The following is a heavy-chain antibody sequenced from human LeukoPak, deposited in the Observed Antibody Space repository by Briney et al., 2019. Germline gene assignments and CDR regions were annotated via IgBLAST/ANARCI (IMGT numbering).Heavy chain of an antibody. CDR3: ARSGSEMATIKSNLFDY. V-gene: IGHV1-8*01. Sequence: ASVKVSCKASGYTFTSYDINWVRQATGQGLEWMGWMNPNSCNTGYAQKFQGRVTMTRNTSITTAYMELSNLRSEDTADYDCARSGSEMATIKSNLFDYWGQGTLVTVSS. D-gene: IGHD5-24*01. J-gene: IGHJ4*02. CDR1: GYTFTSYD. CDR2: MNPNSCNT.